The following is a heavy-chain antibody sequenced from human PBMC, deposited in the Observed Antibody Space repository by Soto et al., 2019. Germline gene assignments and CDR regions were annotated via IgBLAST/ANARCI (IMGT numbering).Heavy chain of an antibody. J-gene: IGHJ6*02. CDR3: ARESRSAGYYYGMDV. D-gene: IGHD6-13*01. CDR2: IYYSGST. V-gene: IGHV4-31*03. Sequence: TLSLTYTVSGDSIKNYWWSWIRQHPGKGLEWIGYIYYSGSTYYNPSLKSRVTISVDTSKNQFSLKLSSVTAGDTAVYYCARESRSAGYYYGMDVWGQGTQVTV. CDR1: GDSIKNYW.